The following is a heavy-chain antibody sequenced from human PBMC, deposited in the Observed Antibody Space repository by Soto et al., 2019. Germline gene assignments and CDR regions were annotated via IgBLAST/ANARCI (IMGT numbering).Heavy chain of an antibody. J-gene: IGHJ6*02. D-gene: IGHD3-3*01. Sequence: QRLEWMGWISAYNGNTNYAQKLQGRVTMTTDTSTSTAYMELRSLRSDDTAVYYCAREDGDYDFRRDTLLVMAVRVHGTTVPVS. V-gene: IGHV1-18*01. CDR3: AREDGDYDFRRDTLLVMAV. CDR2: ISAYNGNT.